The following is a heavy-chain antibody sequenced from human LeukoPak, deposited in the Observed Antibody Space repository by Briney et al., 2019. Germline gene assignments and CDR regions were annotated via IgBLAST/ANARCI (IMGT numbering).Heavy chain of an antibody. D-gene: IGHD3-16*01. Sequence: PGGSLRLSCAASGFTFSSYAMTWVRQAPGKGLEWVSVISGSGGSTYYADSVKGRFTISRDNPKNTLYLQMNSLRAEDTAVYYCAPRGGEPVYWGQGTLVTVSS. V-gene: IGHV3-23*01. J-gene: IGHJ4*02. CDR1: GFTFSSYA. CDR3: APRGGEPVY. CDR2: ISGSGGST.